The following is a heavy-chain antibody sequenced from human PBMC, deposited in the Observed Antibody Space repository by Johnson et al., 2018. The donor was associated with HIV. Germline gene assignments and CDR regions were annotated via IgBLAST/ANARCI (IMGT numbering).Heavy chain of an antibody. CDR1: GFTFSSYG. CDR2: IWYDGSNK. J-gene: IGHJ3*02. CDR3: ARVRAGRENAFDI. Sequence: QVQLVESGGGVVQPGRSLRLSCAASGFTFSSYGMHWVRQAPGKGLEWVAVIWYDGSNKYYADSVKGRFTISRDNSKNTLYLQMNSLRAGDTAIYYCARVRAGRENAFDIWGQGTKVTVSS. D-gene: IGHD1-26*01. V-gene: IGHV3-33*01.